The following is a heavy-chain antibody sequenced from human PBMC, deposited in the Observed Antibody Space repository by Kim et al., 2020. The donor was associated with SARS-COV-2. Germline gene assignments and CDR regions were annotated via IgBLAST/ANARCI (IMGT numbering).Heavy chain of an antibody. V-gene: IGHV4-39*01. CDR2: IYYSGST. D-gene: IGHD1-26*01. CDR3: ARLGSYTYYFDY. CDR1: GGSISSSSYY. J-gene: IGHJ4*02. Sequence: SETLSLTCTVSGGSISSSSYYWGWIRQPPGKGLEWIGSIYYSGSTYYNPSLKSRVTISVDTSKNQFSLKLSSVTAADTAVYYCARLGSYTYYFDYWGQGT.